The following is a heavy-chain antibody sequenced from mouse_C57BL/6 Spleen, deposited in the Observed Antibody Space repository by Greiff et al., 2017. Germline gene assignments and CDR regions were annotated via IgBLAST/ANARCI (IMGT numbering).Heavy chain of an antibody. CDR1: GFTFSDYG. CDR3: ARGLRLYAMDY. Sequence: EVKLMESGGGLVKPGGSLKLSCAASGFTFSDYGMHCVRQAPEKGLEWVAYISSGSSTIYYADTVKGRFTISRDNAKNTLFLQMTSLRSEDTAMYYCARGLRLYAMDYWGQGTSVTVSS. CDR2: ISSGSSTI. V-gene: IGHV5-17*01. D-gene: IGHD2-4*01. J-gene: IGHJ4*01.